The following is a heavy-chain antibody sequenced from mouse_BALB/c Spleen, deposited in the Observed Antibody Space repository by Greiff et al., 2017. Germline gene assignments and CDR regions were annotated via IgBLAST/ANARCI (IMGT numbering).Heavy chain of an antibody. Sequence: QVQLQQSGAELVRPGTSVKVSCKASGYAFTNYLIEWVKQRPGQGLEWIGVINPGSGGTNYNEKFKGKATLTADKSSSTAYMQLSSLTSDDSAVYFCARSRYGNYVDYWGQGTTLTVSS. V-gene: IGHV1-54*03. D-gene: IGHD2-1*01. CDR2: INPGSGGT. CDR3: ARSRYGNYVDY. J-gene: IGHJ2*01. CDR1: GYAFTNYL.